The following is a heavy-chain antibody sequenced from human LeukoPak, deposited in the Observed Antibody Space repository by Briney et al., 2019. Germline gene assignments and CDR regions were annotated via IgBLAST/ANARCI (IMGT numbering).Heavy chain of an antibody. CDR2: INPNSGGI. D-gene: IGHD3-10*01. Sequence: ASMKVSCKTSGYTFTGYYMHWVRQAPGQGLEWMGWINPNSGGIHYAQKFQGRVSMTRDTSINTAYMELSSLRSDDTAVYYCAKGLDASGTNGMDVWGQGTTVTVSS. CDR3: AKGLDASGTNGMDV. J-gene: IGHJ6*02. CDR1: GYTFTGYY. V-gene: IGHV1-2*02.